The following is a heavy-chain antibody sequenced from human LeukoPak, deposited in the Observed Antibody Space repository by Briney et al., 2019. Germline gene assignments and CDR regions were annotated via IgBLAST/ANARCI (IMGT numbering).Heavy chain of an antibody. J-gene: IGHJ3*02. V-gene: IGHV1-24*01. Sequence: ASVKVSCKVSGYTLTELSMHWVRQAPGKGLEWMGGFDPEDGETIYAQKFQGRVTMTEDTSTDTAYMELSSLRSDDTAVYYCATGYNDYGDSSFSWYDAFDIWGQGTMVTVSS. D-gene: IGHD4-17*01. CDR3: ATGYNDYGDSSFSWYDAFDI. CDR2: FDPEDGET. CDR1: GYTLTELS.